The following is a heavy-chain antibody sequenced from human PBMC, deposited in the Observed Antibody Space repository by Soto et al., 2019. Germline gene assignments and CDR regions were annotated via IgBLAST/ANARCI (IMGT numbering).Heavy chain of an antibody. V-gene: IGHV2-26*01. D-gene: IGHD6-19*01. Sequence: QVTLKESGPVLLKPTETLTLTCTVSGFSLSIAGMGVSWVRQPPGKALESLAHIFSNDEKSYNTSLKSRITISKDSSRGQVDLTITIMDPWDTATYYCARTPLRSGREGFDYWGQGTLVTVAS. CDR3: ARTPLRSGREGFDY. CDR1: GFSLSIAGMG. CDR2: IFSNDEK. J-gene: IGHJ4*02.